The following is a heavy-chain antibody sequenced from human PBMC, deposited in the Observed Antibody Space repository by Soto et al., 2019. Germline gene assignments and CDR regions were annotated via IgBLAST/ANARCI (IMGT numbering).Heavy chain of an antibody. D-gene: IGHD6-25*01. Sequence: QVQLVQSGSEVKKPGASVKVSCKASGYIFTSHAIHWVRQAPGQGFEWRAWINTGNGDPKSSQKLHSRATICGDTSAPPAYMELSGLRAADTAEYFGPRTGRDTEYLLVGPKHVKDLSDYERVDTSYYMDVWGKGTTVTVSS. CDR2: INTGNGDP. V-gene: IGHV1-3*04. CDR3: PRTGRDTEYLLVGPKHVKDLSDYERVDTSYYMDV. J-gene: IGHJ6*03. CDR1: GYIFTSHA.